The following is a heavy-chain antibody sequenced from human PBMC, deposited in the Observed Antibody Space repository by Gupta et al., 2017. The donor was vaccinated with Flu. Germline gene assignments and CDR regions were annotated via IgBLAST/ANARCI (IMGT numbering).Heavy chain of an antibody. CDR2: ISSSSSYT. Sequence: QVQLVESGGGLVKPGGSLRLSCAASGFTFSDYYMSWIRQAPGKGLEWVSYISSSSSYTNYADSVKGRFTISRDNAKNSLYLQMNSLRAEDTAVYYCARDWGSYGLYYYYGMDVWGQGTTVTVSS. J-gene: IGHJ6*02. D-gene: IGHD5-18*01. CDR1: GFTFSDYY. CDR3: ARDWGSYGLYYYYGMDV. V-gene: IGHV3-11*05.